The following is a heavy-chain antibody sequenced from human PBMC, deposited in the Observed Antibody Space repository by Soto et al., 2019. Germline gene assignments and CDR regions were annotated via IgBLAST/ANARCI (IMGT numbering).Heavy chain of an antibody. CDR2: IIPIFGTA. V-gene: IGHV1-69*01. J-gene: IGHJ6*02. D-gene: IGHD1-1*01. CDR1: GGTFSSYA. CDR3: VNLKLEPKQVGYYYYGMDV. Sequence: QVQLVQSGAEVKKPGSSVKVSCKASGGTFSSYAISWVRQAPGQGLEWMGGIIPIFGTANYAQKFQGRVTITADESTSTAYMELSSLRSEDTAVYYCVNLKLEPKQVGYYYYGMDVWGQGTTVTVSS.